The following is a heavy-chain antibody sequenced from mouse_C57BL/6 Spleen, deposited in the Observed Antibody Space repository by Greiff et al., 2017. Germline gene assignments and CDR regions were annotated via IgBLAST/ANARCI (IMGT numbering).Heavy chain of an antibody. CDR1: GYAFSSSW. V-gene: IGHV1-5*01. D-gene: IGHD1-1*01. CDR2: IYPGNSDT. Sequence: VQLQQSGPELVKPGASVKISCKASGYAFSSSWMNWVKQRPGQGLEWIGAIYPGNSDTSYNQKFKGKAKLSAVTSASTAYMELSSLTNEDSAVYYCTRPHYYGSSWFAYWGQGTLVTVSA. CDR3: TRPHYYGSSWFAY. J-gene: IGHJ3*01.